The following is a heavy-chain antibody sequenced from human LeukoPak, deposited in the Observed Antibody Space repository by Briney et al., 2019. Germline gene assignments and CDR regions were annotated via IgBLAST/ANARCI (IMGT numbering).Heavy chain of an antibody. CDR3: ARRVGRWFGERAYYYNYMDV. D-gene: IGHD3-10*01. CDR2: INHRGST. CDR1: GGSFSGYY. J-gene: IGHJ6*03. V-gene: IGHV4-34*01. Sequence: AETLSLTCAVYGGSFSGYYWSWIRQPPGKGLEWIGEINHRGSTKYNTSLKSRVTISVDTSKNQFSLKLSSVTAADTAVYYCARRVGRWFGERAYYYNYMDVWGKGTTVTISS.